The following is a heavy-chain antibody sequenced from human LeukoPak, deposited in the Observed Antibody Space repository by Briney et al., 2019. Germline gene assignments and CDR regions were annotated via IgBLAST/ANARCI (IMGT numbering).Heavy chain of an antibody. Sequence: GESLQISCKGSGCIFTSYWIGWVRQLPGKGLEWMGIIYPGDSDTRYSPSFQGQVTISADKSISTAYLQWSSLKASDTAMYDCARQAPMDGSYDCWGQGTLVTVSS. J-gene: IGHJ4*02. V-gene: IGHV5-51*01. CDR3: ARQAPMDGSYDC. D-gene: IGHD1-26*01. CDR2: IYPGDSDT. CDR1: GCIFTSYW.